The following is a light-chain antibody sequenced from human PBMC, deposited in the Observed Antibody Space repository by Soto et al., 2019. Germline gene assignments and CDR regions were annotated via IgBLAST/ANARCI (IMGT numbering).Light chain of an antibody. CDR1: QDISHS. J-gene: IGKJ4*01. CDR3: QNYNSDPLT. CDR2: ATS. Sequence: DIQMTQSPSSLSASVGDRVTITCRASQDISHSLAWYQQKPGEVPKVLIYATSILQSGVPARFSGSGSGTDFTLTISSLQPEDVATYYCQNYNSDPLTFGGGTKVEI. V-gene: IGKV1-27*01.